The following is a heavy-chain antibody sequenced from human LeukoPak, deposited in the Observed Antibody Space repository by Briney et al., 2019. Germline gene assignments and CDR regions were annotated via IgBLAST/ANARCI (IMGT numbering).Heavy chain of an antibody. CDR3: ARGDGDYYYYYYGMDV. V-gene: IGHV4-34*01. Sequence: PSETLSLTCAVYGGSFSGYYWSWIRQPPGKGLEWIGEINHSGSTNYNPSLKSRVTISVDTSKNQFSLKLSSVTAADTAVYYCARGDGDYYYYYYGMDVWGQGTTVTVS. CDR1: GGSFSGYY. J-gene: IGHJ6*02. D-gene: IGHD4-17*01. CDR2: INHSGST.